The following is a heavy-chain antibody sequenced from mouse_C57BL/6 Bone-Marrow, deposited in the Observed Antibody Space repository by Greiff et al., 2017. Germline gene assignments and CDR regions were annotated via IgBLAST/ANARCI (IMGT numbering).Heavy chain of an antibody. Sequence: VQLQQSGAELVRPGASVKLSCKASGYTFTDYYINWVKQRPGQGLEWIARIYPGSGNTYYNEKFKGKATLTAEKSSSTASMQLSSLTSEDSAVYFCARGVTGAGFAYWGQGTLVTVSA. J-gene: IGHJ3*01. D-gene: IGHD4-1*01. CDR3: ARGVTGAGFAY. CDR1: GYTFTDYY. CDR2: IYPGSGNT. V-gene: IGHV1-76*01.